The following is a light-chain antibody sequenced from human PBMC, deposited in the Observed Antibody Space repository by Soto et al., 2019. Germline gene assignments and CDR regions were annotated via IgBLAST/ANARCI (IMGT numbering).Light chain of an antibody. Sequence: EIVMTQSPATLSVSPGERATLSCRASQSFSSNLAFYHQKPGQARMLLIYVASTSATFIPARFSGSGSGTVFTLTSSLLYSEDSAVYCRQHYNNWPTVTFGQGTKVDIK. CDR2: VAS. J-gene: IGKJ1*01. CDR1: QSFSSN. CDR3: QHYNNWPTVT. V-gene: IGKV3-15*01.